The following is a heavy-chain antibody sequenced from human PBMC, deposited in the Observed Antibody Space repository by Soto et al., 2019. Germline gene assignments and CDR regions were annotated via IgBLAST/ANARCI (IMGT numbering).Heavy chain of an antibody. CDR1: GFTFSSHA. D-gene: IGHD3-10*01. CDR3: TMGLLWFGAY. V-gene: IGHV3-23*01. CDR2: ISGSGGST. Sequence: PGGSLRLSCAASGFTFSSHAMSWVRQAPGKGLEWVSVISGSGGSTYYADPVKGRFTISRDDSKNTAYLQMNSLKTEDTAVYYCTMGLLWFGAYWGQGTLVTVSS. J-gene: IGHJ4*02.